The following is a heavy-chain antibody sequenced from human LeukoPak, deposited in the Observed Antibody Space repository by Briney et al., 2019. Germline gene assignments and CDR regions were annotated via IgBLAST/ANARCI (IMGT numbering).Heavy chain of an antibody. CDR2: ISYDGSNK. CDR1: GFTFSSHG. J-gene: IGHJ3*02. CDR3: GGGAAAGTPPGAFDI. Sequence: GGSLRLSCAASGFTFSSHGMHWVRQAPGKGLEWVAVISYDGSNKYYADSVKGRFTISRDNSKNTLYLQMNSLRAEDTAVYYCGGGAAAGTPPGAFDIWGQGTMVTVSS. D-gene: IGHD6-13*01. V-gene: IGHV3-30*03.